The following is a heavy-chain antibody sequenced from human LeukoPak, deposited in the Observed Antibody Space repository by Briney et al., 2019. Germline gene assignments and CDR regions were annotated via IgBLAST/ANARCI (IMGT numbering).Heavy chain of an antibody. CDR2: MNPNSGNT. D-gene: IGHD6-19*01. CDR1: GYTFTSYD. Sequence: ASVKVSCKASGYTFTSYDINWVRQATGQGLEWMGWMNPNSGNTGYAQKFQGRVTMTRNTSISTAYMELSSLRSEDTAVYYCAREESSGWYRGPNAFDIWGQGTMVTVSS. J-gene: IGHJ3*02. V-gene: IGHV1-8*01. CDR3: AREESSGWYRGPNAFDI.